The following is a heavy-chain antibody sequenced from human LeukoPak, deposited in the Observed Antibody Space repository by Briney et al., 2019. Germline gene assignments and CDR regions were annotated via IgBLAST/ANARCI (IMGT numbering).Heavy chain of an antibody. CDR3: AKVDDILTGHFDY. Sequence: GGSLRLSCAASGFTFSSFAMSWVRQAPGKGLEWVSDSSSSGDSTYYADSVKGRFTISRDNSKNMLYLQMSSLRAEDTAVYYCAKVDDILTGHFDYWGQGTLVTVS. CDR1: GFTFSSFA. D-gene: IGHD3-9*01. CDR2: SSSSGDST. J-gene: IGHJ4*02. V-gene: IGHV3-23*01.